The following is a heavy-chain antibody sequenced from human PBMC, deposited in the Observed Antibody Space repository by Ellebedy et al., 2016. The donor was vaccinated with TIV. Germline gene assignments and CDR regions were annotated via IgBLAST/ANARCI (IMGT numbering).Heavy chain of an antibody. V-gene: IGHV3-30*14. D-gene: IGHD3-9*01. CDR3: ACRSQTGYYYYYSMDV. J-gene: IGHJ6*02. Sequence: GESLKISCAASGFTFSSYAMHWVRQAPGKGLEWVAVAVISYDGSNKYYADSVKGRFTISRDNSKNTLYLQMNSLRAEDTAVYYCACRSQTGYYYYYSMDVWGQGTTVTVSS. CDR2: ISYDGSNK. CDR1: GFTFSSYA.